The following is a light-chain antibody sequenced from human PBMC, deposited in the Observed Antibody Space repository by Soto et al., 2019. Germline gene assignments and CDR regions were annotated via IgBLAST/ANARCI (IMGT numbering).Light chain of an antibody. Sequence: DIQLTQSPSFLSAFVVDTVTITCRASQAMSTYLAWYQQKPGKVPKLLIRSASTLQSGVPPRFSGGGSGTEFTLTFSTLQPDDSGIYYCQQLNGYQLAFGGGTNVEIK. J-gene: IGKJ4*01. V-gene: IGKV1-9*01. CDR2: SAS. CDR1: QAMSTY. CDR3: QQLNGYQLA.